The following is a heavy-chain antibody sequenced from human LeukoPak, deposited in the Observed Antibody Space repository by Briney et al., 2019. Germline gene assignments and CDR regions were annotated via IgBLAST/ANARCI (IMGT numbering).Heavy chain of an antibody. D-gene: IGHD3-22*01. J-gene: IGHJ4*02. V-gene: IGHV3-7*01. CDR3: ARDLLVGGSGYHY. CDR2: IKQDGSEK. Sequence: GGSLRLSCAASGFTFSSYWMSWVRQAPGKGLEWVANIKQDGSEKYYVDSVEGRFTISRDNAKNSLYLQMNSLRAEDTAVYYCARDLLVGGSGYHYWGQGTLVTVSS. CDR1: GFTFSSYW.